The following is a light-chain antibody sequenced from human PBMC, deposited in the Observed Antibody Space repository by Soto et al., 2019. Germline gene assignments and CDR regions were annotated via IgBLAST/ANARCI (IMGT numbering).Light chain of an antibody. CDR1: QSIGSW. Sequence: DIQMTQSPSTLSASVGDRVTITCRASQSIGSWLAWYQQKPGKAPKVLIYKASSLQSGVPSRFSGSGSGTEFTLTISSLQPDDFATYYCQQYNSYSRTFGQGTKVDIK. J-gene: IGKJ1*01. CDR2: KAS. CDR3: QQYNSYSRT. V-gene: IGKV1-5*03.